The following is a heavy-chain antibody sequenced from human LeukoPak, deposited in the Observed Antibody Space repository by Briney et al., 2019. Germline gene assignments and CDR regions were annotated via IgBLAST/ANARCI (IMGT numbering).Heavy chain of an antibody. D-gene: IGHD6-19*01. CDR2: IYYSGST. J-gene: IGHJ4*02. CDR3: ARDLLSTAGYFDY. V-gene: IGHV4-39*07. Sequence: SETLSLTCTVSGGSISSSSYYWGWIGQPPGKGLEWIGSIYYSGSTYYNPSLKSRVTISVDTSKNQFSLNLSSVTAADTAVYYCARDLLSTAGYFDYWGQGTLVTVSS. CDR1: GGSISSSSYY.